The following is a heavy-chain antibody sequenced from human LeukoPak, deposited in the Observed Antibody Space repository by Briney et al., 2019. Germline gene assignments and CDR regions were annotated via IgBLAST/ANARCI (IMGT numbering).Heavy chain of an antibody. V-gene: IGHV4-39*07. CDR1: GGSIRSSYYY. Sequence: SETLSLTCTVSGGSIRSSYYYWGWIRQPPGKGLEWIGSIYDSGSTYYNPSLKSRVTISVDTSKNQFSLKLSSVTAADTAVYYCARDPDDILTGYSQGWYFDLWGRGTLVTVSS. J-gene: IGHJ2*01. CDR2: IYDSGST. CDR3: ARDPDDILTGYSQGWYFDL. D-gene: IGHD3-9*01.